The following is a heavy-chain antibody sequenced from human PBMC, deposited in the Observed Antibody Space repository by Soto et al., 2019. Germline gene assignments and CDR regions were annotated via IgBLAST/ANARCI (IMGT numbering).Heavy chain of an antibody. CDR2: IYYDGST. V-gene: IGHV4-31*03. CDR3: ARERSGQGGYGMDV. J-gene: IGHJ6*02. CDR1: GGSISSGGYY. D-gene: IGHD3-10*01. Sequence: QVQLQESGPAGLVKPSQTLSLTCNVSGGSISSGGYYWSWIRQHPGKGLEWIGYIYYDGSTYQNPSLKSRVSMSVDTSKNQFSLKLSSVTAADTALYYCARERSGQGGYGMDVWGQGTTVTVSS.